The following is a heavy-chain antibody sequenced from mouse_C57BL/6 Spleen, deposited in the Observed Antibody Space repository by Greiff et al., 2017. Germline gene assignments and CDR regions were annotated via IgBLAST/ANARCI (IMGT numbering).Heavy chain of an antibody. CDR2: IRNKANGYTT. CDR1: GFTFTDYY. CDR3: ARYTRYFDY. Sequence: EVQVVESGGGLVQPGGSLSLSCAASGFTFTDYYMSWVRQPPGQALEWLGFIRNKANGYTTDYSASVKGRFTISRDNSHSILYLPMHALRAEDSATYYCARYTRYFDYWGQGTTLTVSS. J-gene: IGHJ2*01. V-gene: IGHV7-3*01.